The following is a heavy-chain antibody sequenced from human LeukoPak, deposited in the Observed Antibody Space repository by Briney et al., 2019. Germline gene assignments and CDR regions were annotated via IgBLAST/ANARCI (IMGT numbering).Heavy chain of an antibody. CDR2: INPNSGGT. CDR3: AAMYYYDSSGYSYYFDY. D-gene: IGHD3-22*01. J-gene: IGHJ4*02. V-gene: IGHV1-2*02. CDR1: GYTFTGYY. Sequence: GASVKVSCKASGYTFTGYYMHWVRQAPGQGLEWMGWINPNSGGTNYAQKFQGRVTMTRDTSISTAYMELSRPRSDDTAVYYCAAMYYYDSSGYSYYFDYWGQGTLVTVSS.